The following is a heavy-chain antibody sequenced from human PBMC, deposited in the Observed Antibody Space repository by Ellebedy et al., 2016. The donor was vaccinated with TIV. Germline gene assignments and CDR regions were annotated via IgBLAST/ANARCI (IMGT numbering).Heavy chain of an antibody. V-gene: IGHV3-74*01. D-gene: IGHD2/OR15-2a*01. Sequence: GESLKISCAASGFTFSSHWMHWVRQAPGKGLVWVSRINSDGSSTSYADSVKGRFTISRDDAKNSLYLQMDSLRADDTAIYYCVRDRGERGLLSFFDLWGQGTRVTVSA. CDR1: GFTFSSHW. CDR2: INSDGSST. J-gene: IGHJ4*02. CDR3: VRDRGERGLLSFFDL.